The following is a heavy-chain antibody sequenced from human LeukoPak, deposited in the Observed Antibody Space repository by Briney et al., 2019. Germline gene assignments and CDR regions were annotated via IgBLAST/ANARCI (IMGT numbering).Heavy chain of an antibody. J-gene: IGHJ4*02. CDR3: GREWAVDF. Sequence: PGGSLRLSCAASGFTHSKHWMTWVRQAPGKGLECVAIIKQDGSEKYYVNSVKGRFTISRDNAKNSLYLQMNSLRVEDTAVYYCGREWAVDFWGQGTLVTVSS. V-gene: IGHV3-7*01. CDR2: IKQDGSEK. CDR1: GFTHSKHW.